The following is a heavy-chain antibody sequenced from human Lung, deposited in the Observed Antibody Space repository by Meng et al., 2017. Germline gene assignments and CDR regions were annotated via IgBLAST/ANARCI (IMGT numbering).Heavy chain of an antibody. V-gene: IGHV3-74*01. CDR2: INRDGTKP. J-gene: IGHJ1*01. D-gene: IGHD1-1*01. Sequence: VSLGELWGGLVPPGGSPRLSCAASGVTCNDHWKPWVRQGAGKGLVWVSRINRDGTKPTYADSVECRFTISRDNAKNTRYLQMNNLRAEDTAFYYCTNDRINHWGQGALVTVSS. CDR1: GVTCNDHW. CDR3: TNDRINH.